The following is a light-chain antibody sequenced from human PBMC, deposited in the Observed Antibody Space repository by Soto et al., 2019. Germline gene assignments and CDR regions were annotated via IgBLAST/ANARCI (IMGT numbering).Light chain of an antibody. J-gene: IGKJ2*01. CDR3: QQYNNWYT. CDR2: GAS. Sequence: EIVMTQSPATLSVSPGERATLSCRASQSVSSNLAWYQQKPGQAPRLLIYGASTRATGIPARFSGSGSGTEFTLTISSLQSEDFAVYYCQQYNNWYTFGQGTKVDIX. CDR1: QSVSSN. V-gene: IGKV3-15*01.